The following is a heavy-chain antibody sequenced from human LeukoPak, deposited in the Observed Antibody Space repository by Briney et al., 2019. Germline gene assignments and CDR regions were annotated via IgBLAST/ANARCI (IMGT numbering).Heavy chain of an antibody. J-gene: IGHJ4*02. Sequence: SETPSLTCTVSGGSIGSGSYYWSWIRQPAGKGLEWIGRIYTSGSTNYNPSLKSRVTISVDTSKNQFSLKLSSVTAADTAVYYCARGPGGTIFGVGYYFDYWGQGTLVTVSS. CDR1: GGSIGSGSYY. D-gene: IGHD3-3*01. V-gene: IGHV4-61*02. CDR2: IYTSGST. CDR3: ARGPGGTIFGVGYYFDY.